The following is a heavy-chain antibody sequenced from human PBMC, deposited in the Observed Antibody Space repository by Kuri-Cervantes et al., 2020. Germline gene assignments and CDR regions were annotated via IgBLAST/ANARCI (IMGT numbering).Heavy chain of an antibody. V-gene: IGHV3-7*01. Sequence: GESLKISCAASGFTFSSYWMSWVRQAPGKGLEWVANIKQDGSEKYYVDSVEGRFTIPRDNAKNSLYLQMNSLRAEDTAVYYCAREPGIAFDIWGQGTMVTVSS. CDR2: IKQDGSEK. CDR3: AREPGIAFDI. D-gene: IGHD1-14*01. CDR1: GFTFSSYW. J-gene: IGHJ3*02.